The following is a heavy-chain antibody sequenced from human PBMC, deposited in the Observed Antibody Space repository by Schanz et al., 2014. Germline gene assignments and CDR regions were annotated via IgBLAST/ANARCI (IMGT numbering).Heavy chain of an antibody. J-gene: IGHJ6*02. V-gene: IGHV1-46*01. CDR3: ATETSRTWFYNGVDV. D-gene: IGHD2-2*01. Sequence: QVQLVQSAPEVKKPGVSVKVSCKASGYTFTTYYIHWVRQAPGQGLEWMGKINPSGGSTSYAQKFQGRVIMTEDTSTDTAYVELSRLTSEDTGVYYCATETSRTWFYNGVDVWGQGTTVTVSS. CDR2: INPSGGST. CDR1: GYTFTTYY.